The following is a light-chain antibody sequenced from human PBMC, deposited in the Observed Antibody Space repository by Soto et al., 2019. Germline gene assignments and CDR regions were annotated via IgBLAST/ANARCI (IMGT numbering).Light chain of an antibody. J-gene: IGKJ1*01. Sequence: EFVLTLSPGTLSLSPGERATLSCRASQSVGSLAWYQQKPGQAPRLLIYDASTRATGIPARFSGSGSGTDFTLTISGLQSEDFAVYYCQQYNNWPQTFGQGSKADNK. V-gene: IGKV3-15*01. CDR3: QQYNNWPQT. CDR2: DAS. CDR1: QSVGS.